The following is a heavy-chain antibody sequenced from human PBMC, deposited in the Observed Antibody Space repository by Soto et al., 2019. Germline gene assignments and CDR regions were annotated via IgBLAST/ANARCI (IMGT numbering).Heavy chain of an antibody. CDR3: DSDLAPYPYNCDEGTSDTWLDP. D-gene: IGHD1-1*01. Sequence: KPGGSLRLSCAAAGFIFSDYYMSWLRQPPGTVLEWDSYTSEGGSIIHFADSVKGRFAIARDKAKNTLYLQMGSLRTADTALNYCDSDLAPYPYNCDEGTSDTWLDPWGQGTLVTVSS. V-gene: IGHV3-11*01. CDR1: GFIFSDYY. CDR2: TSEGGSII. J-gene: IGHJ5*02.